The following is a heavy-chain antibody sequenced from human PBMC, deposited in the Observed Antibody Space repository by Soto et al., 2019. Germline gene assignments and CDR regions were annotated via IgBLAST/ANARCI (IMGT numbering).Heavy chain of an antibody. Sequence: GASVKVSCKASGYTFTGYYMHWVRQAPGQGLEWMGWINPNSGGTNYAQKFQGWVTMTRDTSISTAYMELSRLRSDDTAVYYCARQPSSSWLYYYYGMDVWGQGTTVTVSS. J-gene: IGHJ6*02. CDR3: ARQPSSSWLYYYYGMDV. D-gene: IGHD6-13*01. CDR1: GYTFTGYY. CDR2: INPNSGGT. V-gene: IGHV1-2*04.